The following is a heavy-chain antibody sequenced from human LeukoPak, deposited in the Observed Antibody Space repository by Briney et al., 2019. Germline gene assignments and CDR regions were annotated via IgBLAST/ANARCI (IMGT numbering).Heavy chain of an antibody. Sequence: PGGSLRLSCAASGFTFSSCGMHWVRQAPGKGLEWVAVISYDGSDKYYADSVKGRFTISRDNSKNTLYLQMNSLRAEDTAVYYCARSSESSSWSYYYYYYGMDVWGQGTTVTVSS. J-gene: IGHJ6*02. CDR2: ISYDGSDK. V-gene: IGHV3-30*03. D-gene: IGHD6-13*01. CDR1: GFTFSSCG. CDR3: ARSSESSSWSYYYYYYGMDV.